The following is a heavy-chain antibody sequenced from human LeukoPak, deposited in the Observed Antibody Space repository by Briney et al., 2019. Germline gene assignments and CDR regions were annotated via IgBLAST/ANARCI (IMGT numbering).Heavy chain of an antibody. CDR1: GFTFDDYG. J-gene: IGHJ5*02. V-gene: IGHV3-20*04. CDR2: INWNGGST. D-gene: IGHD6-13*01. CDR3: AKDLSPSIAAAGFDP. Sequence: PGGSLRLSCAASGFTFDDYGMSWVRQAPGKGLEWVSGINWNGGSTGYADSVKGRFTISRDNAKNSLYLQMNSLRAEDTAVYYCAKDLSPSIAAAGFDPWGQGTLVTVSS.